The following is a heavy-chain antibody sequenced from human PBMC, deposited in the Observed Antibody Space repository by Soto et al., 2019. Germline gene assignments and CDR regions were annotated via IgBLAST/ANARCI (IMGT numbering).Heavy chain of an antibody. CDR3: AREQYNWKL. D-gene: IGHD1-20*01. CDR2: VYHTGNT. V-gene: IGHV4-59*01. Sequence: SETLSLTCTVSGVSITPYYWTWIRHPPGKGLEWIGYVYHTGNTYYDPSLKSRVTISLDTSKNQVSLRLKSVTAADTAVYYCAREQYNWKLWGQGTLVTVS. J-gene: IGHJ4*02. CDR1: GVSITPYY.